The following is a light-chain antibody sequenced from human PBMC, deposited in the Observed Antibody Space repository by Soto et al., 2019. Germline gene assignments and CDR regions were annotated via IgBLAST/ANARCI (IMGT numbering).Light chain of an antibody. Sequence: QSVLTQLASVSGSPGQSITISCTGASSDVGAHNYVSWYQQYPGKAPKVMISEVTNRPSGVSNRFSGSKSGNTASLTISGLQAEDEADYYCTSYTSSNTLVFGGGTKLTVL. CDR1: SSDVGAHNY. CDR2: EVT. J-gene: IGLJ2*01. V-gene: IGLV2-14*01. CDR3: TSYTSSNTLV.